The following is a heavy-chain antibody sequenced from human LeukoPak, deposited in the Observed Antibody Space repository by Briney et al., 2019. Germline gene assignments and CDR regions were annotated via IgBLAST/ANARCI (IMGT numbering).Heavy chain of an antibody. D-gene: IGHD3-22*01. CDR3: ASNQAPLPGYLVYYYGMDV. CDR1: GFTFSSYG. V-gene: IGHV3-33*01. CDR2: IWYDGSNK. Sequence: GGSLRLSCAASGFTFSSYGMHWVRQAPGKGLEWVAVIWYDGSNKYYADSVKGRFTISRDNSKNTLYLQMNSLRAEDTAVYYCASNQAPLPGYLVYYYGMDVWGQGTTVTVSS. J-gene: IGHJ6*02.